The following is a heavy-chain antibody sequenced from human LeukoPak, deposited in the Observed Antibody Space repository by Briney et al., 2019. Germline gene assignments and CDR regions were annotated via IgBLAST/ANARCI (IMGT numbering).Heavy chain of an antibody. Sequence: GASVKVSCKASGYTFTGYYMHWVRQAPGQGLEWMGWINPNSGGTNYAQKFQGRVTMTRDTSISTAYMELSGLRSDDTAVYHCARGTPPNYYGSGSYYKGAFDIWGQGTMVTVSS. J-gene: IGHJ3*02. D-gene: IGHD3-10*01. CDR2: INPNSGGT. V-gene: IGHV1-2*02. CDR1: GYTFTGYY. CDR3: ARGTPPNYYGSGSYYKGAFDI.